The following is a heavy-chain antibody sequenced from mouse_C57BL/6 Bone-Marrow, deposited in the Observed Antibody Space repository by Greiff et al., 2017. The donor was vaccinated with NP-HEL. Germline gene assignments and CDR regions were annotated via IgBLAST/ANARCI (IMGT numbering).Heavy chain of an antibody. V-gene: IGHV1-15*01. D-gene: IGHD2-1*01. CDR2: IDPETGGT. J-gene: IGHJ3*01. Sequence: VQLQQSGAELVRPGASVTLSCKASGYTFTDYEMHWVKQTPVHGLEWIGAIDPETGGTAYNQKFKGKAILTADKSSSTAYMELRSLTSEDSAVYYCTREEGYGNYPFAYWGQGTLVTVSA. CDR3: TREEGYGNYPFAY. CDR1: GYTFTDYE.